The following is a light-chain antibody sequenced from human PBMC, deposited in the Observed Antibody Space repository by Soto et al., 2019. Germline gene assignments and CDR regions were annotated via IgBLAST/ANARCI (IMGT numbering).Light chain of an antibody. V-gene: IGLV2-8*01. J-gene: IGLJ1*01. CDR3: SSYAGSNNFV. CDR2: EVS. CDR1: SSDVGGYKY. Sequence: QSALTQPPSASGSPGQSVTISCNGTSSDVGGYKYVSWYQQHPGKAPKLMIYEVSKRPSGVPDRFSGSKSDNTASLTVSGLQAEDEADYYCSSYAGSNNFVFGTGTKLTVL.